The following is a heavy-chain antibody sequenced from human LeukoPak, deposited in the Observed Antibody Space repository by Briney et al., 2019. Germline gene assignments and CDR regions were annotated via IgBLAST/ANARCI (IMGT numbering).Heavy chain of an antibody. CDR2: ISGSGGST. CDR3: ARDGTTTRYNWFDS. D-gene: IGHD1-7*01. Sequence: GGSLRLSCAASGFTFSSYAMSWVRQAPGKGLEWVSAISGSGGSTYYADSVKGRFTISRDHSKNTLHLQMSSLRAEDAAIYYCARDGTTTRYNWFDSWGQGTLVTVSS. CDR1: GFTFSSYA. J-gene: IGHJ5*01. V-gene: IGHV3-23*01.